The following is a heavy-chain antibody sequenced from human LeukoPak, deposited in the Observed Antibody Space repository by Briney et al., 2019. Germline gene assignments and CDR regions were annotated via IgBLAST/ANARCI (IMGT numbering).Heavy chain of an antibody. Sequence: SETLSLTCTVSGGSISTSTYYWGWIRQPPGKGLEWIGTIYYSGSTYYNPSLKSRVTISVDTSKNQFSLKLSSVTAADTAVYYCAKDRKYSSGWAEYYYGMDVWGQGTTVTVSS. V-gene: IGHV4-39*02. J-gene: IGHJ6*02. D-gene: IGHD6-19*01. CDR3: AKDRKYSSGWAEYYYGMDV. CDR2: IYYSGST. CDR1: GGSISTSTYY.